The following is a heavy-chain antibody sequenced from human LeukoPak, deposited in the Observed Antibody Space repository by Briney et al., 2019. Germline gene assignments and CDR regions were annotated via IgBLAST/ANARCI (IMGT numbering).Heavy chain of an antibody. V-gene: IGHV4-38-2*02. CDR1: GYSISSGYY. J-gene: IGHJ3*02. CDR3: ATDRTLWGGALDI. Sequence: SETLSLTCTVSGYSISSGYYWGWIRQPPGKELEWIGYIFHGGSAYYNPSLKSRVTISVDRSKNQFSLKLSSVTTADTAMYFCATDRTLWGGALDIWGHGTMIAVSS. D-gene: IGHD3-10*01. CDR2: IFHGGSA.